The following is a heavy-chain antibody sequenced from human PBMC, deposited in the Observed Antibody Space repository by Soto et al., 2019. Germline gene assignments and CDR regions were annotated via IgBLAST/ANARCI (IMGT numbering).Heavy chain of an antibody. D-gene: IGHD6-13*01. J-gene: IGHJ4*02. CDR2: ISWNSGSI. V-gene: IGHV3-9*01. CDR1: GFTFDDYA. CDR3: AKGRSSSWSFDY. Sequence: GGSLRLSCAASGFTFDDYAMHWVRQAPGKGLEWVSGISWNSGSIGYADSVKGRFTISRDNAKNSLYLQMNSLRAEDTALYYCAKGRSSSWSFDYWGQGTLVTVSS.